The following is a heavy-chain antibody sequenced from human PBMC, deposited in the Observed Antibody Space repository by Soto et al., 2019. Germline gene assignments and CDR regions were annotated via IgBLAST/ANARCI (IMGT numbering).Heavy chain of an antibody. V-gene: IGHV3-48*02. Sequence: GGSLRLSCVASGFTFSAYAINWVRQAPGKGPEWVAYISRTSTTIYYADSVKGRFTVSRGNAKKSLYLHMSSLRDEDTAVYYCARERDTYSSARWAFFDSWAQGTLVTVSS. CDR2: ISRTSTTI. CDR1: GFTFSAYA. CDR3: ARERDTYSSARWAFFDS. D-gene: IGHD6-25*01. J-gene: IGHJ4*02.